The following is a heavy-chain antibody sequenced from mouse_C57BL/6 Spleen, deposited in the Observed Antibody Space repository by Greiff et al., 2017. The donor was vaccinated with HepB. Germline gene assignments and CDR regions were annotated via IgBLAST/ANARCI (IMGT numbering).Heavy chain of an antibody. CDR1: GFTFSSYG. CDR3: ARRVTGTGAWFAY. Sequence: DVKLVESGGDLVKPGGSLKLSCAASGFTFSSYGMSWVRQTPDKRLEWVATISSGGSYTYYPDSVKGRFTISRDNAKNTLYLQMSSLKSEDTAMYYCARRVTGTGAWFAYWGQGTLVTVSA. CDR2: ISSGGSYT. J-gene: IGHJ3*01. V-gene: IGHV5-6*02. D-gene: IGHD4-1*01.